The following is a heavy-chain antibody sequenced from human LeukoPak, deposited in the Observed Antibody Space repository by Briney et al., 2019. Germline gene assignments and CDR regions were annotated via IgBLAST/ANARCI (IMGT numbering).Heavy chain of an antibody. D-gene: IGHD3-16*01. CDR3: AKESRLRLSIYFDY. CDR2: INPNNGGT. CDR1: GYTFTDYY. V-gene: IGHV1-2*02. J-gene: IGHJ4*02. Sequence: ASVKVSCKASGYTFTDYYMHWVRQAPGQGLEWMGWINPNNGGTNYGQKFQGRVTMTRDTSISTAYMELSRLRSDDTAVYYCAKESRLRLSIYFDYWGQGTLVTVSS.